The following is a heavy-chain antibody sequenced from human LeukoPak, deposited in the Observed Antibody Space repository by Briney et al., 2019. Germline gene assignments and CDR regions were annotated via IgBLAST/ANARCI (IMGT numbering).Heavy chain of an antibody. D-gene: IGHD3-22*01. Sequence: SETLSLTCTVSGGFISSYYWSWIRQPPGKGLEWIGYIYYSGSTNYNPSLKSRVTISVDTSKNQFSLKLSSVTAADTAVYYCAREFRAATYYYDSSGHGAAPFDYWGQGTLVTVSS. CDR3: AREFRAATYYYDSSGHGAAPFDY. CDR1: GGFISSYY. CDR2: IYYSGST. V-gene: IGHV4-59*12. J-gene: IGHJ4*02.